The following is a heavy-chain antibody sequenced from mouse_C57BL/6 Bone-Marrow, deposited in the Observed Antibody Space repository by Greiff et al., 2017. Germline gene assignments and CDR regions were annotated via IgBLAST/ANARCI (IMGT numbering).Heavy chain of an antibody. CDR3: ARLDLIYYYGSGYFDV. J-gene: IGHJ1*03. CDR2: IYPGSGST. CDR1: GYTFTSYW. V-gene: IGHV1-55*01. Sequence: QVQLQQPGAELVKPGASVKMSCKASGYTFTSYWITWVKQRPGQGLEWIGDIYPGSGSTNYNEKFKSKATLTVDTSSSTAYMKLSSLTSEDSAVYYCARLDLIYYYGSGYFDVWGTGTTVTVSS. D-gene: IGHD1-1*01.